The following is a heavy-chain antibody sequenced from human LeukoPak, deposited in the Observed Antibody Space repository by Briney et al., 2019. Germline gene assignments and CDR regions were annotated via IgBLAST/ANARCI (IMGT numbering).Heavy chain of an antibody. CDR3: AREDVVGATTSFDY. J-gene: IGHJ4*02. D-gene: IGHD1-26*01. V-gene: IGHV4-34*01. CDR1: GGSFSGYY. CDR2: INHSGST. Sequence: SETLSLTCAVYGGSFSGYYWSWIRQPPGKGLEWIGEINHSGSTNYNPSLKSRVTISVDTSKNQFSLKLSSVTAADTAVYYCAREDVVGATTSFDYWGQGTLVTVSS.